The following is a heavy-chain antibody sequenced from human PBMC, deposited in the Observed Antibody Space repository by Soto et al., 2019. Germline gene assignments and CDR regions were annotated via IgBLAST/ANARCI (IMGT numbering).Heavy chain of an antibody. Sequence: QVQLQQWGAGLLKPSETLSLTCAVYGGSFSGYYWSWIRQPPGKGLEGIGEINHSGSTNYNPSLKSRVTISVDTSKNQFSLKLSSVTAADTAVYYCARGYCSSTSCYGGFAFDIWGQGTMVTVSS. CDR2: INHSGST. V-gene: IGHV4-34*01. CDR3: ARGYCSSTSCYGGFAFDI. CDR1: GGSFSGYY. J-gene: IGHJ3*02. D-gene: IGHD2-2*01.